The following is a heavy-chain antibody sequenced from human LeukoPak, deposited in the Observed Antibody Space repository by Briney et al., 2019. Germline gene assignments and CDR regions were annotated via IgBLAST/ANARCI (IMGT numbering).Heavy chain of an antibody. CDR2: ISSDTGIT. CDR1: GYIFNKYG. J-gene: IGHJ6*03. CDR3: ARGPGIVAESSLIRYYYMDV. V-gene: IGHV1-18*01. Sequence: GASVIVSCKTSGYIFNKYGITWVRQAPGQGHEWMGWISSDTGITKYAQKIEDRATMTTDTSASTAYMDLRSLRSDDTAVYYCARGPGIVAESSLIRYYYMDVWGNGTTVTVSS. D-gene: IGHD1-26*01.